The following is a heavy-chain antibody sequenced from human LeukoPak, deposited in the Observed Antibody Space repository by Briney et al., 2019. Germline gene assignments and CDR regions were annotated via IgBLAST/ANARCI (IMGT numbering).Heavy chain of an antibody. D-gene: IGHD3-10*01. Sequence: ASVKVSCKASGYTFTSYDINWVRQATGQGLEWMGWMNPNSGNTGYAQKFQGRVTMTRNTSTSTAYMELSSLRSEDTAVYYCARGRGMVRGVRGNWFDPWGQGTLVTVSS. V-gene: IGHV1-8*01. CDR1: GYTFTSYD. J-gene: IGHJ5*02. CDR3: ARGRGMVRGVRGNWFDP. CDR2: MNPNSGNT.